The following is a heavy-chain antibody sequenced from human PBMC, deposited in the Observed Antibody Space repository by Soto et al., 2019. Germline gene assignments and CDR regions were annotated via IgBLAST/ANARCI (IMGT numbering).Heavy chain of an antibody. CDR2: VFSSVSA. CDR1: GVSVTSYT. V-gene: IGHV4-4*07. J-gene: IGHJ4*02. D-gene: IGHD2-21*02. Sequence: SETLSLTCIVSGVSVTSYTWSWVRQPANKGLERIGRVFSSVSATYNPSLKSRVSISMDTAENRISLKLDSVTAADAGVYFCARDGMTTGDTWGPGTMVTVYS. CDR3: ARDGMTTGDT.